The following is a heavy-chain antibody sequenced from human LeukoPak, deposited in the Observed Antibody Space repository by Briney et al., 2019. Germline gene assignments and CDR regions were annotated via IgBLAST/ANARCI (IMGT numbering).Heavy chain of an antibody. Sequence: GGSLRLSCVASGFTLSTYAMNWVRQAPGKGLEWVSGISGSYDSTYYADSVKGRFTISRDNSRNTLYLQMNSLRVEDTAVYYCAKNDYGDYWGQGTPVTVSS. D-gene: IGHD3-10*01. CDR1: GFTLSTYA. V-gene: IGHV3-23*01. CDR3: AKNDYGDY. CDR2: ISGSYDST. J-gene: IGHJ4*02.